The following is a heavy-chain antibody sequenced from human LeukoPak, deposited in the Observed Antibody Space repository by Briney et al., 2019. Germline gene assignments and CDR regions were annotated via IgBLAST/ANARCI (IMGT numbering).Heavy chain of an antibody. CDR3: AKSGLNRFDY. Sequence: GGSLRLSCAASGFSLSCCGMHWVRQAPGKGLEWVAFTRYDGGNEYYADSVKGRFTISRDNSKNTVYLQMNSLRAEDTAVYYCAKSGLNRFDYWGQGTLVTVSS. J-gene: IGHJ4*02. V-gene: IGHV3-30*02. D-gene: IGHD2-15*01. CDR2: TRYDGGNE. CDR1: GFSLSCCG.